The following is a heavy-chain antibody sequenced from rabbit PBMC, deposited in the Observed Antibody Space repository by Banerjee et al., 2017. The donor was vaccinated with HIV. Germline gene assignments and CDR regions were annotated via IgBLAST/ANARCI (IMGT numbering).Heavy chain of an antibody. J-gene: IGHJ4*01. CDR2: IYTGNGKN. CDR1: GFSFSSGYD. V-gene: IGHV1S40*01. CDR3: TRDDGSGHYIDGYFNL. Sequence: QSLEESGGGLVKPGASLTLTCKASGFSFSSGYDMSWVRQAPGKGLEWIGFIYTGNGKNYYASWAKGRFTISKTSSTTVTLQVTSLTAADTATYFCTRDDGSGHYIDGYFNLWGPGTLVTVS. D-gene: IGHD1-1*01.